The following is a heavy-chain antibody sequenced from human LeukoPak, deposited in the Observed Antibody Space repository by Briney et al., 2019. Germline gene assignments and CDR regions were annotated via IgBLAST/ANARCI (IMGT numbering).Heavy chain of an antibody. CDR1: GGSISSYY. J-gene: IGHJ5*02. V-gene: IGHV4-59*08. D-gene: IGHD1-7*01. Sequence: SETLSLTCTVSGGSISSYYWSWIRQPPGKGLEWIGYIYYSGSTNYNPSLKSRVTISVDTSKNQFSVKLSSVTAADTAVCYCARLSEIYNWNYVGWFDPWGQGTLVTVSS. CDR3: ARLSEIYNWNYVGWFDP. CDR2: IYYSGST.